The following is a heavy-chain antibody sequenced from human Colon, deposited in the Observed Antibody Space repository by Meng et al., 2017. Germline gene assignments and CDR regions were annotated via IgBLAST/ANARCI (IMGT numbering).Heavy chain of an antibody. Sequence: LQESGPGLVKPSGTPSLTCAASGDSITYDNWWGWLRQPPGKGLERIGEIHHSRGTNYNPALRSRVTLSLDTSRNQLSLTLTSVTAADTAAYYCARNGFYSLGYWGPGALVTVSS. D-gene: IGHD3-22*01. V-gene: IGHV4-4*02. CDR2: IHHSRGT. J-gene: IGHJ4*02. CDR1: GDSITYDNW. CDR3: ARNGFYSLGY.